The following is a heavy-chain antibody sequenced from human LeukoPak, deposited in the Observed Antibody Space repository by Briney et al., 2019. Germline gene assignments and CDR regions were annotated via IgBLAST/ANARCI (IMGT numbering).Heavy chain of an antibody. D-gene: IGHD3-22*01. J-gene: IGHJ4*02. CDR3: ARDQAERSYYYDSSGYDLDY. Sequence: PGGSLRLSCAASGFTFSSYSMNWVRQAPGKGLEWVSSISSSSSYIYYADSVKGRFTISRDNAKNSLYLQMNSLRAEDTTVYYCARDQAERSYYYDSSGYDLDYWGQGTLVTVSS. CDR1: GFTFSSYS. V-gene: IGHV3-21*01. CDR2: ISSSSSYI.